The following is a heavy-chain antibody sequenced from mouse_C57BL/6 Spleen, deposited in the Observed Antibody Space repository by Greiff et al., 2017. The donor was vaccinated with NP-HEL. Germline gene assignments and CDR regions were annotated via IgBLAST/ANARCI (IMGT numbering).Heavy chain of an antibody. CDR1: GYTFTSYT. CDR3: AKDPFTTVVDWYFDV. D-gene: IGHD1-1*01. Sequence: VQLQQSGAELARPGASVKMSCKASGYTFTSYTMHWVNQRPGQGLEWIGYINPSSGYTKYNQKFKDKATLTADKSSSTAYMQLSSLTSEDSAVYYCAKDPFTTVVDWYFDVWGTGTTVTVSS. CDR2: INPSSGYT. V-gene: IGHV1-4*01. J-gene: IGHJ1*03.